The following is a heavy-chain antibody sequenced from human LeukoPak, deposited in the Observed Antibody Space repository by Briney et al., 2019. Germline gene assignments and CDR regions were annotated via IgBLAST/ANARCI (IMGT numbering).Heavy chain of an antibody. Sequence: SVKVSCKASGGTFSSYAISWVRQAPGQGLEWMGGIIPIFGTANYAQKFQGRVTITADESTSTAYMELSSLRSEDTAVYYCARSMYSSGPPLYFDYWGQGTLVTVSS. CDR2: IIPIFGTA. CDR1: GGTFSSYA. D-gene: IGHD6-25*01. J-gene: IGHJ4*02. CDR3: ARSMYSSGPPLYFDY. V-gene: IGHV1-69*13.